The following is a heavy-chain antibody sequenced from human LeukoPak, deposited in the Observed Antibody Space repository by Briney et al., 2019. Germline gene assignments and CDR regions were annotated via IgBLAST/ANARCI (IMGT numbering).Heavy chain of an antibody. CDR3: ARDLTDPPYYYYYIDV. Sequence: GESLKISCKGSGYSFTSYWIGWVRQAPGKGPEWVSCISSSGYSIYYADSVKGRFTISRDNAKNSLYLQMNSLRAEDTAVYYCARDLTDPPYYYYYIDVWGKGTTVTISS. CDR1: GYSFTSYW. CDR2: ISSSGYSI. V-gene: IGHV3-21*01. J-gene: IGHJ6*03.